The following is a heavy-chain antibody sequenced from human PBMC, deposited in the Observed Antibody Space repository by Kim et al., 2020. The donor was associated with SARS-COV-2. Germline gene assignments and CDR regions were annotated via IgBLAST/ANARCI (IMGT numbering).Heavy chain of an antibody. D-gene: IGHD6-19*01. CDR3: ARPSRLASTPRKQYYYYYYGMDV. Sequence: GGSLRLSCAASGFTFSDYYMSWIRQAPGKGLEWVSYISSSGSTIYYADSVKGRFTISRDNAKNSLYLQMNSLRAEDTAVYYCARPSRLASTPRKQYYYYYYGMDVWGQGTTVTVSS. J-gene: IGHJ6*02. V-gene: IGHV3-11*01. CDR1: GFTFSDYY. CDR2: ISSSGSTI.